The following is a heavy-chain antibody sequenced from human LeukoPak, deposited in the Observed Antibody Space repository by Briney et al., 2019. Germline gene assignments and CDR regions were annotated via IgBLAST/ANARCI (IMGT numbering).Heavy chain of an antibody. J-gene: IGHJ4*02. Sequence: GGSLRLSCAASGFTFSSYAMHWVRQAPGKGLEYVSAISSNGGSTYYANSVKGRSTISRDNSKNTLYLQMGSLRAEDMAVYYCARGLPGIAAAGTFDYWGQGTLVTVSS. D-gene: IGHD6-13*01. CDR3: ARGLPGIAAAGTFDY. CDR2: ISSNGGST. V-gene: IGHV3-64*01. CDR1: GFTFSSYA.